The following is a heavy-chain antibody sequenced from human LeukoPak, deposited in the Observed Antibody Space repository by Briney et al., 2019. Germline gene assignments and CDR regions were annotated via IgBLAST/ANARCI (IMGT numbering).Heavy chain of an antibody. CDR2: IYYSGST. D-gene: IGHD5-18*01. CDR1: GGSISSGGYS. Sequence: SQTLSLTCTVSGGSISSGGYSWSWLRQHPGKGLEWIGYIYYSGSTYYNPSLKSRVTISVDTSKNQFSLKLSSVTAADTAVYYWASESMVRAFDYWGQGTLVTVSS. CDR3: ASESMVRAFDY. V-gene: IGHV4-31*03. J-gene: IGHJ4*02.